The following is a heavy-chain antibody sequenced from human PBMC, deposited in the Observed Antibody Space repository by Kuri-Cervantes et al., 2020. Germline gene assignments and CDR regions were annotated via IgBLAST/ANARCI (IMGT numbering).Heavy chain of an antibody. V-gene: IGHV1-69*05. D-gene: IGHD6-6*01. Sequence: SVKVSCKTSGYTFTNYALTWVRQAPGQGLEWMGGIIPIFGTANYAQKFQGRVTITTDGSTSTAYMELSSLRSEDTAVYYCARGRSIAARMDFDYWGQGTLVTVSS. CDR1: GYTFTNYA. J-gene: IGHJ4*02. CDR2: IIPIFGTA. CDR3: ARGRSIAARMDFDY.